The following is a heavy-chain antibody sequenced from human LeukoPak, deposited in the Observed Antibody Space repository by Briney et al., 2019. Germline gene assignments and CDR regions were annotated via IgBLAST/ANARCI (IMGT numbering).Heavy chain of an antibody. CDR2: MFYSGTT. J-gene: IGHJ4*02. CDR3: ARSGSGGSIWVHYGGIDD. CDR1: GGPKCNYL. Sequence: AETVPHLRTVSGGPKCNYLGTWIGQPPGKGLEWIGCMFYSGTTYYNPSLKSRVTMSVDMSKNQFSLQLSSVSAGDTAVYYCARSGSGGSIWVHYGGIDDWGQGTMVAVSS. V-gene: IGHV4-59*01. D-gene: IGHD6-13*01.